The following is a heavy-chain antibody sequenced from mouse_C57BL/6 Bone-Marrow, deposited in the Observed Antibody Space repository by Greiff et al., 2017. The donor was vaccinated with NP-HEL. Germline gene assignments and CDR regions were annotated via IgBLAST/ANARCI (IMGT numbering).Heavy chain of an antibody. CDR2: FVPGSGST. V-gene: IGHV1-77*01. J-gene: IGHJ1*03. Sequence: QVQLQQSGAELVKPGAQLKISSKPSASTFPTTIINWVNRGPGRGLGGIGRFVPGSGSTYYNEKFKGKATLTADKSSSTAYMQLSSLTSEDSAVYFCARGLGTRYFDVWGTGTTVTVSS. CDR3: ARGLGTRYFDV. CDR1: ASTFPTTI. D-gene: IGHD4-1*01.